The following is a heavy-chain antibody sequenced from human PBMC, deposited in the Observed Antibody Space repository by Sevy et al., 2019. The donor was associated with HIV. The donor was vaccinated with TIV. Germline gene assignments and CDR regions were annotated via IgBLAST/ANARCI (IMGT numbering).Heavy chain of an antibody. CDR1: GFNFQTFG. V-gene: IGHV3-30*03. D-gene: IGHD4-17*01. Sequence: GGSLRLSCSAFGFNFQTFGMHWIRQAPGKGPEWLAVISSDGINHNYAASVKGRFTIYRDNSKSLLFLQMNSLTPNDTAVYYCARPRANYVDHYFFYAMDVWGQGTTVTVSS. J-gene: IGHJ6*02. CDR3: ARPRANYVDHYFFYAMDV. CDR2: ISSDGINH.